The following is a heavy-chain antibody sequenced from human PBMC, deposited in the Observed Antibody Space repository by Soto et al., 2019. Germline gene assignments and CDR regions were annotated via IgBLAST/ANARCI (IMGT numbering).Heavy chain of an antibody. V-gene: IGHV3-23*01. CDR3: AKDSNGYFDY. CDR2: ISGSGGST. CDR1: GFTFSSYA. Sequence: GGSLRLSCAASGFTFSSYAMSWVRKAPGKGLELVSCISGSGGSTYYADSVKGRLTISRDNSNNTLYLQMNSLRAEDSCVYYFAKDSNGYFDYWGQGTLVTVSS. D-gene: IGHD4-17*01. J-gene: IGHJ4*02.